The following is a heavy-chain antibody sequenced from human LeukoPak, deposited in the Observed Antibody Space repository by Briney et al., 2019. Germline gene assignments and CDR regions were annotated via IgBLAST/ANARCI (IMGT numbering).Heavy chain of an antibody. CDR1: GGSISSSSYY. J-gene: IGHJ4*02. Sequence: PSETLSLTCTVSGGSISSSSYYWGWIRQPPGKGLEWIGSIYYSGGTYYNPSLKSRVTISVDTSKNQFSLKLSSVTAADTAVYYCARRTGSHDYWGQGTLVTVSS. CDR3: ARRTGSHDY. V-gene: IGHV4-39*01. D-gene: IGHD3/OR15-3a*01. CDR2: IYYSGGT.